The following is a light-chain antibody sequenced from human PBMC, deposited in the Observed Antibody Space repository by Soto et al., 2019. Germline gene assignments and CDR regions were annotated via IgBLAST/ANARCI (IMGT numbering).Light chain of an antibody. CDR3: HSYDSSLSGVV. CDR1: SSNIGAGYD. Sequence: QPVLTQPPSVSGAPGQRVTISCTGSSSNIGAGYDVHWYQQLPGTAPKLLIYGNSNRPSGVPDRFSGSKSGTSASLAITGLQAEDEADYYCHSYDSSLSGVVFGRGTKLTVL. V-gene: IGLV1-40*01. CDR2: GNS. J-gene: IGLJ2*01.